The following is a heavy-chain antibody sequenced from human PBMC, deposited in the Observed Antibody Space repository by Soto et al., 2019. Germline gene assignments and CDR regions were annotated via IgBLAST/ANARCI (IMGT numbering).Heavy chain of an antibody. D-gene: IGHD3-10*01. CDR1: GFTFSNYA. CDR3: ARDDEYSGNGMNV. Sequence: QAPLVESGGGVVQPGRSLRLSCAASGFTFSNYAMHWVRQAPGKGLEWVAVMLHDGRNRYHADSVKDRFTISRDNSKNTLYLQMNSLIAEDTAVYYCARDDEYSGNGMNVWGQGTTVTVS. V-gene: IGHV3-33*01. CDR2: MLHDGRNR. J-gene: IGHJ6*02.